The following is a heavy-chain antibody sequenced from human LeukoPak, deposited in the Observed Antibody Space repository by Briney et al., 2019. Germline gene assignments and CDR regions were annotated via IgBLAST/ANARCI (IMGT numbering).Heavy chain of an antibody. J-gene: IGHJ4*02. CDR1: GYTTTSHA. D-gene: IGHD6-13*01. Sequence: SVQCSCKESGYTTTSHAISWVRQAPGQGLEWMGWISAYNGNTNYAQKLQGRVTMTTDTSRSTAYMELRSLRSDKTAVYYCARVGGSSSWSLDYYFDYWGQGTLVTVSS. CDR3: ARVGGSSSWSLDYYFDY. V-gene: IGHV1-18*01. CDR2: ISAYNGNT.